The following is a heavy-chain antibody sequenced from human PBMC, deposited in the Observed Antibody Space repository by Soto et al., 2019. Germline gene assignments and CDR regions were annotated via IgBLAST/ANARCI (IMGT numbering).Heavy chain of an antibody. CDR2: ISWNSGSI. V-gene: IGHV3-9*01. CDR1: GLTFDDYA. CDR3: TTGHYYDSSGYYGLVHYYYYYGMDV. D-gene: IGHD3-22*01. Sequence: GGSLRLSCAASGLTFDDYAMHWVRQAPGKGLEWVSGISWNSGSIGYADSVKGRFTISRDNAKNSLYLQMNSLKTEDTAVYYCTTGHYYDSSGYYGLVHYYYYYGMDVWGQGTTVTVSS. J-gene: IGHJ6*02.